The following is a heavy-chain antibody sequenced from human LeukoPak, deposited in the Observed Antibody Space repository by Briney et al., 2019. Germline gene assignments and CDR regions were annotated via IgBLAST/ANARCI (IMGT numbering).Heavy chain of an antibody. D-gene: IGHD3-10*01. V-gene: IGHV3-74*03. Sequence: GGSLRLSCAASGFTFSNYWVHWVREARGKGLVWVSRINRDGTITKYADSVKGRFTVSRDNAKNTLSLQMNSLRAEDTAVYYCARDKKSGESSEIDYWGQGTLVTVSS. CDR3: ARDKKSGESSEIDY. J-gene: IGHJ4*02. CDR1: GFTFSNYW. CDR2: INRDGTIT.